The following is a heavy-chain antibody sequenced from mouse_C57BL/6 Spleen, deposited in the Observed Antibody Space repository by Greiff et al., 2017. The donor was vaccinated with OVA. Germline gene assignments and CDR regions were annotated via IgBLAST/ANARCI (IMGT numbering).Heavy chain of an antibody. Sequence: VQLQQSGPELVKPGASVKISCKASGYAFSSSWMNWVKQRPGKGLEWIGRIYPGDGDTNYNGKFKGKATLTADKSSSTAYMQLSSLTSEDSAVYFCAREEGTGYFDYWGQGTTLTVSS. V-gene: IGHV1-82*01. D-gene: IGHD3-3*01. CDR2: IYPGDGDT. CDR1: GYAFSSSW. J-gene: IGHJ2*01. CDR3: AREEGTGYFDY.